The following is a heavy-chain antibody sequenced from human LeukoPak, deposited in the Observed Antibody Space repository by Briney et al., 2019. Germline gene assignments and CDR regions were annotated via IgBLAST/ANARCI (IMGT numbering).Heavy chain of an antibody. D-gene: IGHD3-22*01. V-gene: IGHV4-59*01. CDR3: ARAPYYHDSSGYYYGQFDY. Sequence: SETLSLTCIVSGGSFSTYYWSWIRQPPGKGLEWIGYIYYTGSTNYNPSLKSRVTISVDTSKNQFSLKLNSVTAADTAVYYCARAPYYHDSSGYYYGQFDYWGQGTLVTVSS. CDR1: GGSFSTYY. CDR2: IYYTGST. J-gene: IGHJ4*02.